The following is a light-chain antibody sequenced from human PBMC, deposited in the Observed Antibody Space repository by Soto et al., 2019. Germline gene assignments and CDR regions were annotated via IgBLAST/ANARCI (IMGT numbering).Light chain of an antibody. J-gene: IGKJ1*01. CDR1: QSVSSSY. CDR2: GAS. CDR3: QQYGTSLWT. V-gene: IGKV3-20*01. Sequence: EIVLTQSPGTLSLSPGERATLSCRASQSVSSSYLTWYQQKPGQAPRLLIQGASSRATGIPDRFSGSGSGTDFTLTISRLETEDFAVYYCQQYGTSLWTFGQGTKVEIK.